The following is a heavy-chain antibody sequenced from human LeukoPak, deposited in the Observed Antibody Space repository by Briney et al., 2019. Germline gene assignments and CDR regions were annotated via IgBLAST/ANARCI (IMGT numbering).Heavy chain of an antibody. J-gene: IGHJ4*02. Sequence: GGPLRLSCTASGFTFGDYAMSWVRQAPGKGLEWVGFIRSKAYGGTTEYAASVKGRFTISRDDSKSIAYLQMNSLKTEDTAVYYCTRDLSHYYYDSSAKGGYWGQGTLATVPS. D-gene: IGHD3-22*01. CDR3: TRDLSHYYYDSSAKGGY. CDR1: GFTFGDYA. V-gene: IGHV3-49*04. CDR2: IRSKAYGGTT.